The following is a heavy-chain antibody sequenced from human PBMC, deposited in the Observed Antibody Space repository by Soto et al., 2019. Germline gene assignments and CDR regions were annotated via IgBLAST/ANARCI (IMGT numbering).Heavy chain of an antibody. J-gene: IGHJ4*02. Sequence: PGGSLRLSCAASGFTVYSNYWGWVRQPPGKGLEWIGSVYYSGSTYYNPSLESRVTISVDKSKNQFSLKLMSLSAADTAVYYCGRLEGLATISYYFDYWGQGALVTVSS. CDR3: GRLEGLATISYYFDY. V-gene: IGHV4-39*01. CDR2: VYYSGST. CDR1: GFTVYSNY. D-gene: IGHD3-9*01.